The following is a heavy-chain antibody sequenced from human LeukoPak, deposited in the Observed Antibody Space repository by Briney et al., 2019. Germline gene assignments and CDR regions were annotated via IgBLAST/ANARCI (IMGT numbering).Heavy chain of an antibody. CDR2: IYHSGTS. CDR1: GGSISSSDW. Sequence: SETLSLTCTVSGGSISSSDWWSWVRQPPGKGLEWIGEIYHSGTSNYSPSLKSRVTISVDKSKNQFSLKLSSVTAADTAVYYCVLYYYDSSGYYAPDLWGQGTLVTVSS. D-gene: IGHD3-22*01. CDR3: VLYYYDSSGYYAPDL. V-gene: IGHV4-4*02. J-gene: IGHJ4*02.